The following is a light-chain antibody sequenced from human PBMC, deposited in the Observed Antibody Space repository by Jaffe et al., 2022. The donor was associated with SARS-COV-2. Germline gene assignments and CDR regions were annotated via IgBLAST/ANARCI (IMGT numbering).Light chain of an antibody. CDR1: GLPEEF. CDR3: FSTDKLGERGF. J-gene: IGLJ2*01. Sequence: SYELTQPPSVSVSPGQTAWITCSGEGLPEEFVYWYQQKSGQAPVLVIFEDDRRPSGIPERFSGFTSGTMATLIISGAQVEDEADYYCFSTDKLGERGFFGGGTRLTVL. V-gene: IGLV3-10*01. CDR2: EDD.